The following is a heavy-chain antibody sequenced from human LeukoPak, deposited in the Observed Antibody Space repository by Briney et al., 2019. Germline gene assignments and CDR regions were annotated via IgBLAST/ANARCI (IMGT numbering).Heavy chain of an antibody. V-gene: IGHV1-46*01. Sequence: ASVKVSCKASGYTFTSYYMHWVRQAPGQGLEWMGIINPSGGSTSYAQKFQGGVTMTRDTSTSTVYMELSSLRSEDTVVYYCARDHGGDCFDYWGQGTLVTVSS. CDR1: GYTFTSYY. D-gene: IGHD4-23*01. J-gene: IGHJ4*02. CDR2: INPSGGST. CDR3: ARDHGGDCFDY.